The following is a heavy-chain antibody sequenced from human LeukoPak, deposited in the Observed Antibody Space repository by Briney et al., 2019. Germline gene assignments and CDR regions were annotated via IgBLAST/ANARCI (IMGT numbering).Heavy chain of an antibody. D-gene: IGHD3-22*01. Sequence: ASVKVSCKASGYTFPNYGISWMRQAPGQGLEWMGWISAYNGNTKYAQKVQGRVTMTTDTSTTTAYMELRSLRSDDTAVYYCARGFPPRIYYDSSGYYSYYFDYWGQGTLVTVSS. CDR1: GYTFPNYG. CDR2: ISAYNGNT. J-gene: IGHJ4*02. CDR3: ARGFPPRIYYDSSGYYSYYFDY. V-gene: IGHV1-18*01.